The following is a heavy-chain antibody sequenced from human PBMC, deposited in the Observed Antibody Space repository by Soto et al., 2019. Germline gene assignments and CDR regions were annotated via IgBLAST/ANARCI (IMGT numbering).Heavy chain of an antibody. J-gene: IGHJ6*04. CDR2: ITTAGDT. CDR1: GFTFSNYD. V-gene: IGHV3-13*01. CDR3: ARELHGGSCGMDF. Sequence: EVQLVESGGGLVQPGGSLRLSGAASGFTFSNYDMHWVRQVTGKGLEWVSGITTAGDTYYLDYVKGRFTISREKAKNAYYLQMNSLSAGDTAVYYCARELHGGSCGMDFWGEGTAVTVSS.